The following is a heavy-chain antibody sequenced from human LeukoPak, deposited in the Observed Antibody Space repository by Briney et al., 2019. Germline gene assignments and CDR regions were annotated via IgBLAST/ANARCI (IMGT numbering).Heavy chain of an antibody. CDR2: ISGSGGSP. V-gene: IGHV3-23*01. D-gene: IGHD3-3*01. CDR3: ATHIDYDFWSGYYGY. CDR1: GFTISSNY. J-gene: IGHJ4*02. Sequence: PGGSLRLSCAASGFTISSNYMSWVRQAPGKGLEWVSAISGSGGSPYYTDSVKGRFTISRDNSKNTLYLQMNSLRAEDTAVYYCATHIDYDFWSGYYGYWGQGTLVTVSS.